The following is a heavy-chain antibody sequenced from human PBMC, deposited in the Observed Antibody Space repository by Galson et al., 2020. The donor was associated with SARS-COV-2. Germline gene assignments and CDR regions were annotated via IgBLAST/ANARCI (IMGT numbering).Heavy chain of an antibody. CDR2: ILYSGFT. J-gene: IGHJ4*02. Sequence: SETLSLTCTVSGGSISSDDSYWSWIRQHPGKGLEWIGYILYSGFTYYNPSFRSQVTMSLDTSKNQFSLKLNGVTAADTAVYYCASGLGGDFWGPGTLVTVSS. V-gene: IGHV4-31*01. D-gene: IGHD1-26*01. CDR3: ASGLGGDF. CDR1: GGSISSDDSY.